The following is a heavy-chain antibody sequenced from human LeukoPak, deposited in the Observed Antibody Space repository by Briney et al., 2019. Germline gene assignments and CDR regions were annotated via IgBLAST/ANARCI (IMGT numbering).Heavy chain of an antibody. V-gene: IGHV3-30*02. D-gene: IGHD6-19*01. Sequence: GGSLRLSCAASGFTFSSYGMHWVRQAPGKGLEWVAFIRYDGSNKYYADSVKGRFTISRDNSKNTLYLQMNSLRAEDTAVYYCASPPHPGIAVASYWGQGTLVTVSS. CDR2: IRYDGSNK. J-gene: IGHJ4*02. CDR3: ASPPHPGIAVASY. CDR1: GFTFSSYG.